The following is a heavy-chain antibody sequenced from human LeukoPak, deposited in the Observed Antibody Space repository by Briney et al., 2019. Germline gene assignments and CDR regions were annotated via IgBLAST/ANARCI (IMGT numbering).Heavy chain of an antibody. Sequence: PGGSLRLSCAASGFTFSSYAMSWVRQAPGKGLEWVSAISGSGGSTYYADSVKGRFTISKDNSKNTLYLQMNRLRAEDTAVYYCAKEQQWLPEGDYWGQGTLVTVSS. V-gene: IGHV3-23*01. CDR1: GFTFSSYA. J-gene: IGHJ4*02. CDR2: ISGSGGST. D-gene: IGHD6-19*01. CDR3: AKEQQWLPEGDY.